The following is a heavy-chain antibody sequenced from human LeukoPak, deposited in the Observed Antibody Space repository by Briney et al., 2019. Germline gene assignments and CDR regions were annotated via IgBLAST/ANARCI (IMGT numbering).Heavy chain of an antibody. Sequence: PSETLSLTCAVSGGSISSGGYSWSWIRQPPGKGLEWIGYIYHSGSTYYNPSLKSRVTISVDRSKNQFSLKLSSVTAADTAVYYCARGGGSYSSNWFDPWGQGTLVTVSS. J-gene: IGHJ5*02. CDR1: GGSISSGGYS. D-gene: IGHD1-26*01. CDR3: ARGGGSYSSNWFDP. CDR2: IYHSGST. V-gene: IGHV4-30-2*01.